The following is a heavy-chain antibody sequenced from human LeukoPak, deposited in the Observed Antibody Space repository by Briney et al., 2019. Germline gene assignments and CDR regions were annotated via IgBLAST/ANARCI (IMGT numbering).Heavy chain of an antibody. V-gene: IGHV4-59*08. D-gene: IGHD4-17*01. CDR1: GGSISSYY. CDR3: ARQTGTVTTPFDY. J-gene: IGHJ4*02. CDR2: FYYSGST. Sequence: SETLSLTCTVSGGSISSYYWSWIRQPPGKGLEWTGYFYYSGSTSYNPSLKSRVTISVDTSKNQFPLKLTSVTAADTAVYYCARQTGTVTTPFDYWGQGTLVTVSS.